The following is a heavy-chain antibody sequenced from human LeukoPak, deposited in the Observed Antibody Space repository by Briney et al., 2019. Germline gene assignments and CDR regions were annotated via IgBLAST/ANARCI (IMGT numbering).Heavy chain of an antibody. Sequence: PSETLSLTCAVYGGSFSGYYWSWIRQPPGKGLEWIGEINHSGSTNYNPSLKSRVTISVDTSKNQFSLKLSSVTAADTAVYYCARGPQGGVVVAFATRFDYWGQGTLVTVSS. V-gene: IGHV4-34*01. CDR3: ARGPQGGVVVAFATRFDY. J-gene: IGHJ4*02. CDR2: INHSGST. CDR1: GGSFSGYY. D-gene: IGHD2-15*01.